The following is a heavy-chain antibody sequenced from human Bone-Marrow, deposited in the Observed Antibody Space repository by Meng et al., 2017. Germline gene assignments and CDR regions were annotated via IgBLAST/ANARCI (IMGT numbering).Heavy chain of an antibody. V-gene: IGHV4-34*01. D-gene: IGHD4-11*01. J-gene: IGHJ4*02. CDR3: ARVPTTMAHDFDY. CDR1: GGSFSDYY. Sequence: VKIQQWCEGLLKPSETLSLTCVVFGGSFSDYYWSWVRRPQGKGLEWIGEINHSGSTIYKPSLESRATISVYTSQNNLSLMLSSLTAADSAVYYCARVPTTMAHDFDYWGQGTLVTVPS. CDR2: INHSGST.